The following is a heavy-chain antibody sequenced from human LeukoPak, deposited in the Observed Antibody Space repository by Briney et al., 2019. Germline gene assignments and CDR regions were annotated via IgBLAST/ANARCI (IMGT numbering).Heavy chain of an antibody. V-gene: IGHV3-21*01. CDR1: GFTFSSYS. CDR3: ARDNEYSSSSGDY. D-gene: IGHD6-6*01. CDR2: ISSSSSYI. J-gene: IGHJ4*02. Sequence: GGSLRLSCAASGFTFSSYSMNWVRQAPGKGLEWVSSISSSSSYIYYADSVKGRFTISRDNAKNSLYLQMNGLRAEDTAVYYCARDNEYSSSSGDYWGQGTLVTVSS.